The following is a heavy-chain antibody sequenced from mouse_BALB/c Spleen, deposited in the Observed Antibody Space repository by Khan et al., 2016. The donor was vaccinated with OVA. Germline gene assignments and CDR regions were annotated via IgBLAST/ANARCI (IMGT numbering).Heavy chain of an antibody. CDR2: ISPGSGDT. D-gene: IGHD1-2*01. CDR1: GYTFTDYY. Sequence: QVQLQQSGAELARPGASVKLSCKASGYTFTDYYINWVKQRTGPGLEWIGEISPGSGDTYYNEKFKGKATLTADKSSSTVYMQLSSLTADASAVYFCARRNYCGYTFAYWGQGTLVTVSA. V-gene: IGHV1-77*01. J-gene: IGHJ3*01. CDR3: ARRNYCGYTFAY.